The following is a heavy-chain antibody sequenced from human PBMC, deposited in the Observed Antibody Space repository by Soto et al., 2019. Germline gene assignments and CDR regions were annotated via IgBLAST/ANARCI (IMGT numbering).Heavy chain of an antibody. V-gene: IGHV1-69*13. CDR2: IIPIFGTA. CDR1: GGTFSSYA. J-gene: IGHJ5*02. Sequence: ASVKVSCKASGGTFSSYAISWVRQAPGQGLEWMGGIIPIFGTANYAQKFQGRVTITADESTSTAYMELSSLRSEDTAVYYCARDLDWYSSSRYSGTVPRFDPWGQGTLVTVSS. D-gene: IGHD6-13*01. CDR3: ARDLDWYSSSRYSGTVPRFDP.